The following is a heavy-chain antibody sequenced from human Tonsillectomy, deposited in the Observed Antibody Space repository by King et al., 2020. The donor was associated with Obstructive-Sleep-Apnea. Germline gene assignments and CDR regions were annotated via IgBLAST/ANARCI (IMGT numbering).Heavy chain of an antibody. Sequence: SGAEVKKPGESLKISCKVSGYSITNYWIGWVRQMPGKGLEWMGIIYPGDSDTRYSPSFQGQVTISVDKSISTAYLQWSTLKASDTAMYYCARVLGGNSYYYSAMDVWGHGTTVTVSS. CDR3: ARVLGGNSYYYSAMDV. D-gene: IGHD4-23*01. CDR1: GYSITNYW. V-gene: IGHV5-51*01. CDR2: IYPGDSDT. J-gene: IGHJ6*02.